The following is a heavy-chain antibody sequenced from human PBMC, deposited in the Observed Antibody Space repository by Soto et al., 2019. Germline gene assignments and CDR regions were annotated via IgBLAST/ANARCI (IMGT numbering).Heavy chain of an antibody. CDR2: IIPILGIA. V-gene: IGHV1-69*02. D-gene: IGHD2-2*01. CDR3: ARAAVPAAIDFDY. CDR1: GGTFSSYT. J-gene: IGHJ4*02. Sequence: GASVKVSCKASGGTFSSYTISWVRQAPGQGLEWMGRIIPILGIANYAQKFQGRVTITADKSTSTAYMELSSLRSEDTAVYYCARAAVPAAIDFDYWGQGTLVTVAS.